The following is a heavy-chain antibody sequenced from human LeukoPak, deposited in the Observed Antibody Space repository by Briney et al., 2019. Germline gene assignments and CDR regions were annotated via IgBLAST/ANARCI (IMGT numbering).Heavy chain of an antibody. D-gene: IGHD3-10*01. Sequence: GASVKVSCKASGYTFTGYYMHWVRQAPGQGLEWMGWINPNSGGTNYAQKFQGRVTMTRNTSISTAHMELSSLRSEDTAVYYCARETSWFGEQTQYYYMDVWGKGTTVTISS. CDR1: GYTFTGYY. V-gene: IGHV1-2*02. CDR3: ARETSWFGEQTQYYYMDV. CDR2: INPNSGGT. J-gene: IGHJ6*03.